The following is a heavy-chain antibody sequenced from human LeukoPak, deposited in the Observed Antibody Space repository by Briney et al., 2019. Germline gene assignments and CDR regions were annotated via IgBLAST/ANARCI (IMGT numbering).Heavy chain of an antibody. J-gene: IGHJ4*02. CDR1: GFTFSSYA. CDR2: ISSSSSYI. V-gene: IGHV3-21*01. Sequence: GGSLRLSCAASGFTFSSYAMSWVRQAPGKGLEWVSSISSSSSYIYYADSVKGRFTISRDNAKNSLYLQMNSLRAEDTAVYYCARDAGGLFDYWGQGTLVTVSS. CDR3: ARDAGGLFDY. D-gene: IGHD4-23*01.